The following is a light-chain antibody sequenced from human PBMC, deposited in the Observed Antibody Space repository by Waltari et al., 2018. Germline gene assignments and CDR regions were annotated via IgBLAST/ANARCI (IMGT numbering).Light chain of an antibody. V-gene: IGKV4-1*01. CDR3: QQYYSIPWT. Sequence: DIVMTQSPDSLAVSLGERATVNCKSSQNGLCSPHSKSFLAWFQQKLGQPPKLRIYWASTRESGVPVRFSGSGSGREFTLTISSLQAEDVAVYYCQQYYSIPWTFGQGTKVEIK. J-gene: IGKJ1*01. CDR1: QNGLCSPHSKSF. CDR2: WAS.